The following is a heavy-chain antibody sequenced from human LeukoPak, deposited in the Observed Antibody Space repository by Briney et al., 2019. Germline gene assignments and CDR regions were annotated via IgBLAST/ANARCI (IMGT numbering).Heavy chain of an antibody. J-gene: IGHJ4*02. CDR1: GGSFSGYY. V-gene: IGHV4-34*01. Sequence: SETLSLTCAVYGGSFSGYYWSWIRQPPGKGLEWIGEINHSGSTNYNPSRKSRVTISVDTSKNQFSLKLSSVTAADTAVYYCARRIFFGAAGRGRYFDYWGQGTLVTVSS. CDR3: ARRIFFGAAGRGRYFDY. CDR2: INHSGST. D-gene: IGHD6-13*01.